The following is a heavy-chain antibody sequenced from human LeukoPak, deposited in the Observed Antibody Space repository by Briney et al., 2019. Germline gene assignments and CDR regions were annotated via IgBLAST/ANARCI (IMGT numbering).Heavy chain of an antibody. CDR2: IIPIFGTA. CDR3: ARAPYYYDSTFRFDP. CDR1: GGTFSSYA. Sequence: ASVKVSCKASGGTFSSYAISWVRQAPGQGLEWMGGIIPIFGTANYAQEFQGRVTITTDESTSTAYMELSSLRSEDTAVYYCARAPYYYDSTFRFDPWGQGTLVTVSS. D-gene: IGHD3-22*01. J-gene: IGHJ5*02. V-gene: IGHV1-69*05.